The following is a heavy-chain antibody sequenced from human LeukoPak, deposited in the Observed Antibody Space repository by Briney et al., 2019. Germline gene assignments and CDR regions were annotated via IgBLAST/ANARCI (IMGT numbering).Heavy chain of an antibody. V-gene: IGHV3-64D*06. D-gene: IGHD4-11*01. CDR2: ITRNGGTT. Sequence: GGSLRLSCSASGFTFSTYAMYWVRQAPGKGLEYVSVITRNGGTTYSADSVKGRFTISRDNSKNTLYLQMSSLRPEDTAVYYCVKDSNIHNYWGQGTLVTVSS. J-gene: IGHJ4*02. CDR1: GFTFSTYA. CDR3: VKDSNIHNY.